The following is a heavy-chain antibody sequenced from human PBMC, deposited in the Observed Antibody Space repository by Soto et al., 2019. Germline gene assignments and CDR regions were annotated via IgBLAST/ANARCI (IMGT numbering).Heavy chain of an antibody. J-gene: IGHJ3*02. CDR1: GFTFDGYA. CDR2: ISGDGGRT. D-gene: IGHD3-10*01. Sequence: GGSLRLSCAASGFTFDGYAMHWVRQAPGKGLEWVSLISGDGGRTYYADSVKGRFTISRDNSKNSLYLQMNSLRTEDTAMYYCANVQFGPYDAFDIWGQGTMVTVSS. V-gene: IGHV3-43*02. CDR3: ANVQFGPYDAFDI.